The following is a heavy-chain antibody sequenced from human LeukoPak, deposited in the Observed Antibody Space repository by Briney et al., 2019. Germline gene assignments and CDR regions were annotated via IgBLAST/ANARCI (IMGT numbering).Heavy chain of an antibody. CDR1: GGTFSSYA. CDR3: ARGGHYGDYTYYYYYMDV. D-gene: IGHD4-17*01. V-gene: IGHV1-69*05. CDR2: IIPIFGTA. J-gene: IGHJ6*03. Sequence: SVKVSCKASGGTFSSYAISLVRQAPGQGLEWMGGIIPIFGTANYAQKFQGRVTITTDESTSTAYMELSSLRSEDTAVYYCARGGHYGDYTYYYYYMDVWGKGTTVTVSS.